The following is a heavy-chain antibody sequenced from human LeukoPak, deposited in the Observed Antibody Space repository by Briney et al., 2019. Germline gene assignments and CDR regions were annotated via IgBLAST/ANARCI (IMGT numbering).Heavy chain of an antibody. Sequence: GGSLRLSCAASGFTFSSYWMNWVRQAPGKGLVWVSRIASDGSSTTYADSVKGRFSISRDNAKNTLYLQMNSLRVEDTAVYYCARGWPHGNDYWGQGTLVTVSS. CDR1: GFTFSSYW. CDR3: ARGWPHGNDY. J-gene: IGHJ4*02. D-gene: IGHD4-23*01. CDR2: IASDGSST. V-gene: IGHV3-74*01.